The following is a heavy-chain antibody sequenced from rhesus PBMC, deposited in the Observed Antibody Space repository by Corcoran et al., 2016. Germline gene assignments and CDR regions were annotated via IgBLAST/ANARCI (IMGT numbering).Heavy chain of an antibody. J-gene: IGHJ2*01. D-gene: IGHD4-23*01. CDR3: ATTLTVTTSWYFDL. CDR2: IDLSDSDT. Sequence: EVQLVQSGAEVKRPGESLKISCKTSGYSFTSYWISWVRQMPGKGLEWMVAIDLSDSDTRYNPTFQGQFTISADKSIITAYLQWSRLKASDTATYYCATTLTVTTSWYFDLWGPGTPITISS. V-gene: IGHV5-20*01. CDR1: GYSFTSYW.